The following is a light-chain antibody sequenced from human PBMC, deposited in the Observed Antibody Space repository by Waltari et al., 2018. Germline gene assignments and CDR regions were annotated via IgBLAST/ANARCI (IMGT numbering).Light chain of an antibody. CDR3: LLYYAGSHV. CDR2: STT. Sequence: QTVVTQEPSLTVSPGGTVTLTCASSTGAVTSGFFASWFPQKHGQAPRSLVYSTTFGHSGTADRVSGALRGGKAALTLSGVQPEDEADYYCLLYYAGSHVFGGGTHLTVL. V-gene: IGLV7-43*01. CDR1: TGAVTSGFF. J-gene: IGLJ7*01.